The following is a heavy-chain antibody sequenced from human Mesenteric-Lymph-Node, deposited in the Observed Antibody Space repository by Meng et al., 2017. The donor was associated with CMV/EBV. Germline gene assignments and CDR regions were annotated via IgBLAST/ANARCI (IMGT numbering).Heavy chain of an antibody. D-gene: IGHD3-10*01. V-gene: IGHV3-33*01. CDR3: AGDSILVRGRLGY. J-gene: IGHJ4*02. CDR1: GFTFSSSS. CDR2: IWYDGSNK. Sequence: CAASGFTFSSSSMRWVRQAPGKGLEWVAGIWYDGSNKYYIDSVKARFTISRDNSKNTLYLQMNSLRAEDTAVYYCAGDSILVRGRLGYWGQGTLVTVSS.